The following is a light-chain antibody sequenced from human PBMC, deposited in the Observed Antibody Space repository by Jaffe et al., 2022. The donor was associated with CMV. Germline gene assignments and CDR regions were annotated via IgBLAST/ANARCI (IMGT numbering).Light chain of an antibody. Sequence: EIVLTQSPGTLSLSPGERATLSCRASQSVASNYLAWYQQKPGQAPRLLIYAASSRATGIPDRFSGSGSGTDFTLTISRLEPEDFAVYYCQQYTSSPHTFGQGTKLEIK. CDR3: QQYTSSPHT. V-gene: IGKV3-20*01. CDR1: QSVASNY. CDR2: AAS. J-gene: IGKJ2*01.